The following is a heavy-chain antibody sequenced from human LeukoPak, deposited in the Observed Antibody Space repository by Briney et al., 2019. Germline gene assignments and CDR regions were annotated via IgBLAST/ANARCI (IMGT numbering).Heavy chain of an antibody. Sequence: PSETLSLTCTVSGGSISSYYWSWIRQPPGKGLEWIGYIYYSGSTNYNPSLKSRVTISVDTSKNQFSLKLSSVTAADTAVYYCARLYYYDSSGYYYWYYFDYWGQGTRVTVSS. D-gene: IGHD3-22*01. CDR2: IYYSGST. CDR1: GGSISSYY. CDR3: ARLYYYDSSGYYYWYYFDY. J-gene: IGHJ4*02. V-gene: IGHV4-59*08.